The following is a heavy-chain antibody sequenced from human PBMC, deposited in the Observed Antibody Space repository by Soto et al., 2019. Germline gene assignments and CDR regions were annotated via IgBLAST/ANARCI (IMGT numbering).Heavy chain of an antibody. CDR1: GYTFTSYD. CDR2: MNANSGNT. Sequence: QVQLVQSGAEVKKPGASVKVSCKASGYTFTSYDINWVRQATGQGLEWMGWMNANSGNTGYAQKFQGRVTTTRNASMSTAYMALSSLRSEDTPVYYCAREGSAGTGWFAPWGQGTLVTVSS. J-gene: IGHJ5*02. D-gene: IGHD6-13*01. CDR3: AREGSAGTGWFAP. V-gene: IGHV1-8*01.